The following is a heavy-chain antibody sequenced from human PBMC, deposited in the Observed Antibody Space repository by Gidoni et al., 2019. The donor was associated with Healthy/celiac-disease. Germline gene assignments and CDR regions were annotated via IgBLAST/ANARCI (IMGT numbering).Heavy chain of an antibody. D-gene: IGHD4-4*01. CDR2: IIPIFGTA. CDR1: GGTFSSYA. CDR3: ARGAQGDSSYDSYYYYYMDV. J-gene: IGHJ6*03. Sequence: QVQLVQSGAEVKKPGSSVKVSCKASGGTFSSYAISWVRQAPGQGLEWMGGIIPIFGTANYAQKFQGRVTITADESTSTAYMELSSLRSEDTAVYYCARGAQGDSSYDSYYYYYMDVWGKGTTVTVSS. V-gene: IGHV1-69*01.